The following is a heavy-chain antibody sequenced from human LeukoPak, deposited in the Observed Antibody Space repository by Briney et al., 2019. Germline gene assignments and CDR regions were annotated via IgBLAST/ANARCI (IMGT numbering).Heavy chain of an antibody. D-gene: IGHD3-10*01. J-gene: IGHJ4*02. CDR2: ISSSSSYI. V-gene: IGHV3-21*01. CDR3: VRDVGAVRGEVYFDY. CDR1: GFTFSSYS. Sequence: GGSLRLSCAASGFTFSSYSMNWVRQAPGKGLEWVSSISSSSSYIYYADSVKGRFTISRDNAKNSLYLQMNSLRAEDTAMYFCVRDVGAVRGEVYFDYWGQGTLVTVSS.